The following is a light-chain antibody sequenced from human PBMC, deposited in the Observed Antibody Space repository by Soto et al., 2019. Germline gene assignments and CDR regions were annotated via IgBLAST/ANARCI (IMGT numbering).Light chain of an antibody. CDR1: QGISSA. CDR3: QQFNSFPT. CDR2: DAS. J-gene: IGKJ3*01. Sequence: AIQLTQSPSPLSASVGDRVTITCRASQGISSALAWYQQKPGKAPKLLIYDASSLESGVPSRFSGSGSGTDFTLTISSLQPEDFATYYCQQFNSFPTFGPGTKVDIK. V-gene: IGKV1-13*02.